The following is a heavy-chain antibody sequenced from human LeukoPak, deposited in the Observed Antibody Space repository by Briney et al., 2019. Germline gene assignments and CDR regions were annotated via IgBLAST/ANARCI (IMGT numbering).Heavy chain of an antibody. V-gene: IGHV3-53*01. J-gene: IGHJ6*03. CDR1: GFSVSNDY. CDR3: ARCISCLNSFYFYYMDV. Sequence: GGSLRLSCAVSGFSVSNDYMNWVRQAPGKGLEWVSVINKGGTTYYADSVKGRFTFSRDNSKNTVYLQMNSLRAEDTAVYYCARCISCLNSFYFYYMDVWGKGTTVTVSS. D-gene: IGHD2-2*01. CDR2: INKGGTT.